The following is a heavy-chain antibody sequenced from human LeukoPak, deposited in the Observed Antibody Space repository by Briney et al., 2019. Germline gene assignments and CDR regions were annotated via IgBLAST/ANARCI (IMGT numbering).Heavy chain of an antibody. CDR2: IYYSGSA. D-gene: IGHD6-13*01. CDR1: GGSLIRYY. V-gene: IGHV4-59*07. CDR3: ARAPGIAAAGTHFDF. Sequence: SDTLSLTCTVCGGSLIRYYWSWTRQPPGKGLEWIGYIYYSGSAKYIPSLKSRVTISVDTSKNQFSLKLSSVTAGDTAVYYCARAPGIAAAGTHFDFWGQGTLVTVSS. J-gene: IGHJ4*02.